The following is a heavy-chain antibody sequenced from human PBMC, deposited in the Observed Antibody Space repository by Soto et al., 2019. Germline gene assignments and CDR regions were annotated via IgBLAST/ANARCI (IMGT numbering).Heavy chain of an antibody. CDR1: GFTFSSYA. CDR3: ARVAYGNGWIFDY. CDR2: IKQDGSEK. Sequence: GGSLRLSCAASGFTFSSYAMSWVRQASGKGLEWVANIKQDGSEKYYVDSVKGRFTLSRDNAKNSLQLQMSSLRDEDTAIYFCARVAYGNGWIFDYWGQGTLVTVSS. D-gene: IGHD6-19*01. J-gene: IGHJ4*01. V-gene: IGHV3-7*01.